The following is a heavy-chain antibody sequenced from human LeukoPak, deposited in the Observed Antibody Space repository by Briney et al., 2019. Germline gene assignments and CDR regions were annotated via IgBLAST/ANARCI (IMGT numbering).Heavy chain of an antibody. CDR1: GGSISSGSYY. V-gene: IGHV4-61*02. CDR2: IYTSGST. J-gene: IGHJ5*02. Sequence: SETLSLTCTVSGGSISSGSYYWSWIRQPAGKGLEWIGRIYTSGSTNYNPSLKSRVTISVDTSKNQFSLKLSSVTAADTAVYYCARATRLGYCSSTSCYKGADWFDPWGQGTLVTVSS. D-gene: IGHD2-2*02. CDR3: ARATRLGYCSSTSCYKGADWFDP.